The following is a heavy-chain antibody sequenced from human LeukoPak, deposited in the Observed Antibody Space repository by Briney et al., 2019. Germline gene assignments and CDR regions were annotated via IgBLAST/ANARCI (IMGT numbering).Heavy chain of an antibody. D-gene: IGHD5-18*01. Sequence: PGGSLRLSCAAPGFTVSSNYMSWVRQAPGKGLKWVSVFYSGGSTYYADSVKGRFTISRDNSKNTLYLQMNSLRAEDTAVYYCARSNSPPYYFDYWGQGTLVTVSS. CDR2: FYSGGST. J-gene: IGHJ4*02. CDR1: GFTVSSNY. V-gene: IGHV3-53*01. CDR3: ARSNSPPYYFDY.